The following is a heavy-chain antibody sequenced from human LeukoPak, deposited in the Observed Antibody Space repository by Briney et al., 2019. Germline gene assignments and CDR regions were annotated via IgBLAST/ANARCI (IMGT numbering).Heavy chain of an antibody. CDR3: ARGSPYHS. V-gene: IGHV4-39*01. D-gene: IGHD2-15*01. Sequence: PSETLSLTCTVSGGSISSSSYYWGWIRQPPGKGLEWIGSIYYSGSTYYNPSLKSRVTISVDTSKNQFSLKLSSVTAADTAVYYCARGSPYHSWGQGTLVTVSS. CDR1: GGSISSSSYY. CDR2: IYYSGST. J-gene: IGHJ4*02.